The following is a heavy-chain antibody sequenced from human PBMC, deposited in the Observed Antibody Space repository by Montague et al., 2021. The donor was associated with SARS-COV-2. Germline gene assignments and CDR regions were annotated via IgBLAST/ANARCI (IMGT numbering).Heavy chain of an antibody. CDR2: INHGGST. D-gene: IGHD3-22*01. Sequence: SETLSLTCAVYVGSFGGHYWSWIRQPPGKGLEWIGEINHGGSTNYNPSLRGRVTISVDTSKNQFSLKLTSMTAADTAFYYCARVDSSGPGEYWGQGILVSVSS. V-gene: IGHV4-34*01. CDR3: ARVDSSGPGEY. CDR1: VGSFGGHY. J-gene: IGHJ4*02.